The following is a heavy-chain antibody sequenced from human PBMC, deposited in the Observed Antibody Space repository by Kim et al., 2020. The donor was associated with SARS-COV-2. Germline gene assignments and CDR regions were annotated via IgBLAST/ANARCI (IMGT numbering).Heavy chain of an antibody. CDR3: VREGQWPN. J-gene: IGHJ4*02. CDR2: NGYT. V-gene: IGHV1-3*01. Sequence: NGYTKYSEKFQARITMTRDTSATTAYLELSSLKSEDTAVYYCVREGQWPNWGQGTLVTVSS. D-gene: IGHD6-19*01.